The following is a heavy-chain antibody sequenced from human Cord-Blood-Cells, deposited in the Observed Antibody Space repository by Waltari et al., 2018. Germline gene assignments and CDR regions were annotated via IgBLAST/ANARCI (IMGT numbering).Heavy chain of an antibody. D-gene: IGHD5-18*01. V-gene: IGHV1-8*03. CDR3: ARGLGYSYGPRNAFDI. Sequence: QVQLVQSGAEVKKPGASVKVSCKASGYTFTSSDITWVRHDTGKGLEWMGWMNPNSGNTGYAQKFQGRVTITRNTSISTAYMELSSLRSEDTAVYYCARGLGYSYGPRNAFDIWGQGTMVTVSS. CDR2: MNPNSGNT. J-gene: IGHJ3*02. CDR1: GYTFTSSD.